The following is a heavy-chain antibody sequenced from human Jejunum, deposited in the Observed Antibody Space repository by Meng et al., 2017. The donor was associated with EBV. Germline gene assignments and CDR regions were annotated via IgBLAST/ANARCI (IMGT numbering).Heavy chain of an antibody. Sequence: GASGGGLILPGGYCGLSCAASGFTFSGFWMYWVRQVPGKGLMWISRINGDGSRTTYADSVKDRFTISRDNAKNTLYLQMNSLRAEDTAVYYCAKLTRAWGQGTLVTVSS. CDR3: AKLTRA. V-gene: IGHV3-74*01. CDR1: GFTFSGFW. CDR2: INGDGSRT. J-gene: IGHJ5*02. D-gene: IGHD5-24*01.